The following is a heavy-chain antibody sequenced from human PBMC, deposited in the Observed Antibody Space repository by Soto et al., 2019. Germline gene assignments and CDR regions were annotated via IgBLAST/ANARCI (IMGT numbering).Heavy chain of an antibody. D-gene: IGHD3-3*01. J-gene: IGHJ5*02. CDR3: ARRRTYYYFWSGYTNWFDP. CDR1: GGSISSSSYY. CDR2: IYYSGST. Sequence: SETLSLTCTVSGGSISSSSYYWGWIRQPPGKGLEWIGSIYYSGSTYYNPSLKSRVTISVDTSKNQFSLKLSSVTAADTAVYYSARRRTYYYFWSGYTNWFDPWGQGTLVTVSS. V-gene: IGHV4-39*01.